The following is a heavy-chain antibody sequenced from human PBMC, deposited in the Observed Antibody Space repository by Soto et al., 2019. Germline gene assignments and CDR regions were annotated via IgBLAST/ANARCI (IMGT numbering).Heavy chain of an antibody. J-gene: IGHJ4*02. D-gene: IGHD6-19*01. CDR3: ARSPSSGWYYFDY. V-gene: IGHV3-74*01. CDR2: IKSDGSST. CDR1: EFTFSNYW. Sequence: GGSLRLSCAASEFTFSNYWMYWVRQAPGKGLVWVSRIKSDGSSTSYADSVEGRFTISRDNAKNTLYLQMGSPRGEDTAVYYCARSPSSGWYYFDYWGQGALVTVS.